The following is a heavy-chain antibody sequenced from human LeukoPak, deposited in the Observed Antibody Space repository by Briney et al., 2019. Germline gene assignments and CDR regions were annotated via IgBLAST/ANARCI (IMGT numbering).Heavy chain of an antibody. V-gene: IGHV4-59*01. J-gene: IGHJ4*02. Sequence: SETLSLTCTVSGGSISSYYWSWVRQPPGKGLGWIGYIYYSGSTNYNPSLKSRVTISVDTSKNQFSLKLSSVTAADTAVYYCARAKFDFWSGTYFDYWGQGTLVTVSS. CDR2: IYYSGST. CDR1: GGSISSYY. D-gene: IGHD3-3*01. CDR3: ARAKFDFWSGTYFDY.